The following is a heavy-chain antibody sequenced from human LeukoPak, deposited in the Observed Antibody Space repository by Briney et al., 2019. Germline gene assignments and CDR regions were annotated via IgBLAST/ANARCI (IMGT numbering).Heavy chain of an antibody. CDR3: AKSNSYGLVDI. J-gene: IGHJ3*02. Sequence: SETLSLTCTVSGGSISTSNYYWGWIRQPPGKGLEWIGNIFYSGSTYYSPSLRSRVTISLDTSRNQFSLKLNSVTAADTAVYYCAKSNSYGLVDIWGQGTMVTVSS. CDR2: IFYSGST. CDR1: GGSISTSNYY. D-gene: IGHD3-16*02. V-gene: IGHV4-39*07.